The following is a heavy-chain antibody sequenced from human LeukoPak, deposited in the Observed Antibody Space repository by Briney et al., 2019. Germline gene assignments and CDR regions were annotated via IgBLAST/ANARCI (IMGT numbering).Heavy chain of an antibody. CDR1: GGTFSSYA. Sequence: ASVKVSCKASGGTFSSYAISWVRQATGQGLEWMGWMNPNSGNTGYAQKFQGRVTITRNTSISTAYMELSSLRSEDTAVYYCARGATGIAAADDYWGQGTLVTVSS. D-gene: IGHD6-13*01. J-gene: IGHJ4*02. V-gene: IGHV1-8*03. CDR2: MNPNSGNT. CDR3: ARGATGIAAADDY.